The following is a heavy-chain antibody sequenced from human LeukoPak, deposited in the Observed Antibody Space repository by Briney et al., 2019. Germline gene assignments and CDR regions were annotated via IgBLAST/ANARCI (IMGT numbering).Heavy chain of an antibody. Sequence: GGSLRLSCAASGFTFSDYYMSWIRQAPGKGLEWVSYISSSGSTIYYAGSVKGRFTISRDNAKNSLYLQMNSLRAEDTAVYYCASTIDKDDFWSGNPLDYWGQGTLVTVSS. CDR1: GFTFSDYY. D-gene: IGHD3-3*01. CDR2: ISSSGSTI. V-gene: IGHV3-11*04. J-gene: IGHJ4*02. CDR3: ASTIDKDDFWSGNPLDY.